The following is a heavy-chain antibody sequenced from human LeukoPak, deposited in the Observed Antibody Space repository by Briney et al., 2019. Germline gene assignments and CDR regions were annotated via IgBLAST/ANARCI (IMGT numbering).Heavy chain of an antibody. J-gene: IGHJ4*02. D-gene: IGHD1-14*01. CDR1: GFTFSSYA. V-gene: IGHV3-64*01. CDR3: AREGKGGYYFDY. Sequence: PGGSLRLSCAASGFTFSSYAMHWVRQAPGKGLEYVSANSSNGGSTYYANSVKGRFTISRDNSKNTLYLQMGSLRAEDMAVYYCAREGKGGYYFDYWGQGTLVTVSS. CDR2: NSSNGGST.